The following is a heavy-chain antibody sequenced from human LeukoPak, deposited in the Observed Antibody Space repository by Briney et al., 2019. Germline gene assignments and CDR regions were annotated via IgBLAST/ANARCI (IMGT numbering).Heavy chain of an antibody. CDR2: FDPEDGET. Sequence: ASVKVSCKVSGYTLTELSTHWVRQAPGKGLEWMGGFDPEDGETIYAQKFQGRVTMTEDTSTDTAYMELSSLRSEDTAVYYCATGPLSGSLFDYWGQGTLVTVSS. V-gene: IGHV1-24*01. CDR1: GYTLTELS. CDR3: ATGPLSGSLFDY. J-gene: IGHJ4*02. D-gene: IGHD2-15*01.